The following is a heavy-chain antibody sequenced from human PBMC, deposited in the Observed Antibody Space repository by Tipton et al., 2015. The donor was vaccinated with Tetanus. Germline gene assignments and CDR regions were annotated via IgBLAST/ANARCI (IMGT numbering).Heavy chain of an antibody. CDR1: GGSLSRYY. Sequence: TLSLTCAVYGGSLSRYYWTWIRQPPGKGLEWIGEVDDSGSTNSSPSLKSRVTISADTSRNQFSLTLSSVTAADTAVYYCARGSGWADFWGQGTQGTVSS. V-gene: IGHV4-34*01. J-gene: IGHJ4*02. D-gene: IGHD6-19*01. CDR3: ARGSGWADF. CDR2: VDDSGST.